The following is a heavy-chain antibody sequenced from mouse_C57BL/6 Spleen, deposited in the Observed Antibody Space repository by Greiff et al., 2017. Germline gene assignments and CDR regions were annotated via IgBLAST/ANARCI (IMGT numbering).Heavy chain of an antibody. V-gene: IGHV1-55*01. Sequence: QVQLQQPGAELVKPGASVKMSCKASGYTFTSYWITWVKQRPGQGLEWIGDIYPGSGSTNYNEKFKSKATLAVDTSSSTACMQLSSLTSEDSAVSYCARVGSSYTWFAYWGQGTLVTVSA. D-gene: IGHD1-1*01. J-gene: IGHJ3*01. CDR3: ARVGSSYTWFAY. CDR2: IYPGSGST. CDR1: GYTFTSYW.